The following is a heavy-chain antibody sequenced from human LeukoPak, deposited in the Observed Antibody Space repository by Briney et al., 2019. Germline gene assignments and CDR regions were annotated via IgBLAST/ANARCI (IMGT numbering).Heavy chain of an antibody. CDR1: GFTFSSYA. V-gene: IGHV3-7*01. D-gene: IGHD6-19*01. CDR2: IKQDGSVQ. J-gene: IGHJ5*02. CDR3: TGLQIAVAGPNWFDP. Sequence: GSLRLSCAASGFTFSSYAMSWVRQAPGKGLEWVANIKQDGSVQFYMDSLKGRFSVSRDNAKNSLYLQMNGLRVEDAAEYYCTGLQIAVAGPNWFDPWGQGTLVTVSS.